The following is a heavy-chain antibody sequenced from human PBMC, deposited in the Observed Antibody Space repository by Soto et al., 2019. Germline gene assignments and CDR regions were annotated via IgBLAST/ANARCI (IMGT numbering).Heavy chain of an antibody. CDR1: GGSTSSVGHS. CDR3: AAGTLFGGTWRFDP. J-gene: IGHJ5*02. D-gene: IGHD3-3*01. Sequence: QLQLQESGSGLVKPSQTLSLTCAVSGGSTSSVGHSWNWSRQPPGRGLEWIGYIFHTGNTYYNPPRSRHVTISINSSKSHCSLKLISVTAAGPGVYFCAAGTLFGGTWRFDPWGQGTLVTVSS. CDR2: IFHTGNT. V-gene: IGHV4-30-2*01.